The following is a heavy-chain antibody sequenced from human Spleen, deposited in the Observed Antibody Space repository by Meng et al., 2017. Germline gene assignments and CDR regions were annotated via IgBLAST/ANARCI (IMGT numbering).Heavy chain of an antibody. J-gene: IGHJ4*02. CDR2: INAGNGIT. D-gene: IGHD2-21*01. CDR1: GYTFTNYV. Sequence: QVQLVQSGAEVKKPGASLKVSCKASGYTFTNYVVHWVRQAPGQRLEWMGWINAGNGITKYSQKFQDRVTINRDKSASTVYMELSSLKYEDTDVYYCARGSNHIYYFDYWGQGTLVTVSS. CDR3: ARGSNHIYYFDY. V-gene: IGHV1-3*01.